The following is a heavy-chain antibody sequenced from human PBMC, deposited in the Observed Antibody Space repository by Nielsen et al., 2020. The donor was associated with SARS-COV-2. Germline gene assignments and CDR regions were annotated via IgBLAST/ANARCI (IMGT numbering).Heavy chain of an antibody. Sequence: SETLSLTCSVFGGSISNYYWTWIRQPPGKGLEWIGYVHSSGTTNYNPSLKSRLTISLDTSKNQFVLNLSSVTAADRAVYYCARDYFGDYLDGFDIWGQGTMVTVSS. J-gene: IGHJ3*02. CDR3: ARDYFGDYLDGFDI. CDR2: VHSSGTT. CDR1: GGSISNYY. V-gene: IGHV4-59*01. D-gene: IGHD4-17*01.